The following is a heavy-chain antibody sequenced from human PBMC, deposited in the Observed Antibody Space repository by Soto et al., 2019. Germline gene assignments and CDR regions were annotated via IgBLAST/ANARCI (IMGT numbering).Heavy chain of an antibody. V-gene: IGHV3-48*02. Sequence: GGSLRLSCAASGFTFGGYAMNWVRQAPGKGLEWVSYISSTRTTYYADSVKGRFTISRDNAKNSLYLQMNNLRDEDTAVYYCARGRYNYALYYFDYWGQGTPVTVSS. CDR3: ARGRYNYALYYFDY. CDR1: GFTFGGYA. J-gene: IGHJ4*02. CDR2: ISSTRTT. D-gene: IGHD3-16*01.